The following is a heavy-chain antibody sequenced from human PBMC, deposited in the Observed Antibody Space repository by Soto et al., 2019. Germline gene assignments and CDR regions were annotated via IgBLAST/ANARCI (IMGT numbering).Heavy chain of an antibody. Sequence: GGSLRLSCAASGCPFSSFAMYWVRQAPGKGLEFVAVISSNGGATYYANSVKGRFTISRDNSKNTLYLQMGSLRAEDMAVYYCAREGTAATFGTPIDYWGQGTLVTVSS. CDR1: GCPFSSFA. CDR2: ISSNGGAT. J-gene: IGHJ4*02. D-gene: IGHD6-13*01. CDR3: AREGTAATFGTPIDY. V-gene: IGHV3-64*01.